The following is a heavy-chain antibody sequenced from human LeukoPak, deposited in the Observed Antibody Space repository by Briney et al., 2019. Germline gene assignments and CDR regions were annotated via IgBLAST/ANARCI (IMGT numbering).Heavy chain of an antibody. J-gene: IGHJ4*02. Sequence: GASVKVSCKASGYTFTSDYMHWVRQAPGQGLEWVGIINPSGGSTRYAQKFQGRVTMTRDTSTSTVYMELSSMRSEDTAVYYCARAYRPHVDFWSGYYYFDYWGQGTLVTVSS. V-gene: IGHV1-46*01. D-gene: IGHD3-3*01. CDR3: ARAYRPHVDFWSGYYYFDY. CDR2: INPSGGST. CDR1: GYTFTSDY.